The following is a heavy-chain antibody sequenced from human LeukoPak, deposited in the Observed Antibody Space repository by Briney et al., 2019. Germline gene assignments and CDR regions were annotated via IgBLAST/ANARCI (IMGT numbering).Heavy chain of an antibody. V-gene: IGHV3-7*01. Sequence: PGGSLRLSCAASGFTFSNYWMAWVRQAPGKGPEWVANIKQDESEKYYVDSVKGRFTISRDNAKNSLYLQMNSLRVDDTAVYYYARDVEGSLDYWGQGTLVAVSS. D-gene: IGHD5-24*01. CDR3: ARDVEGSLDY. J-gene: IGHJ4*02. CDR2: IKQDESEK. CDR1: GFTFSNYW.